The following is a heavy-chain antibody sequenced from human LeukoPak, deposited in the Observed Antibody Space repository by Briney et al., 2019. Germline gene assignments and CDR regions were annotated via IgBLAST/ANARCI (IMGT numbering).Heavy chain of an antibody. CDR1: GGTFSSYA. Sequence: ASVKVSCKASGGTFSSYAISWVRQAPGKGLEWMGGFDPEDGETIYAQKFQGRVTMTEDTSTDTAYMELSSLRSEDTAVYYCATAETPLAPFIAARPGYYGMDVWGQGTTVTVSS. CDR2: FDPEDGET. J-gene: IGHJ6*02. D-gene: IGHD6-6*01. V-gene: IGHV1-24*01. CDR3: ATAETPLAPFIAARPGYYGMDV.